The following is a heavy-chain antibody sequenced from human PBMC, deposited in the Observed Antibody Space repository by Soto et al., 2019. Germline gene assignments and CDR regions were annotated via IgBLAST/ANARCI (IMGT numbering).Heavy chain of an antibody. CDR3: AAYRRGEGGRGY. J-gene: IGHJ4*02. D-gene: IGHD6-19*01. V-gene: IGHV4-59*08. CDR1: GASVSSHN. Sequence: QVQLQESGPGVVKPSETLSLTCTVSGASVSSHNWTWIRQPPGKGLEWIGDYSDSASYSPSLKSRVTISAATSKNQFSLNLSSVTAADTAVYYCAAYRRGEGGRGYWGQGTLVTVSS. CDR2: DYSDSA.